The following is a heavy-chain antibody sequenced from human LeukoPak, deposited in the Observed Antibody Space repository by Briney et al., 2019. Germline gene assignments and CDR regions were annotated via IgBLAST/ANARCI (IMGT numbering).Heavy chain of an antibody. CDR3: AKDPHYGGTTPYYFDY. CDR1: GFTFSNYG. V-gene: IGHV3-33*06. Sequence: QPGGSLRLSCAAAGFTFSNYGMHWVRQAPGKGLEWVAVIWYDGSNKYYADSVKGRFTTSRDNSKNTLHLQMNSLRAEDTAVYYCAKDPHYGGTTPYYFDYCGQGTLVTVSS. CDR2: IWYDGSNK. J-gene: IGHJ4*02. D-gene: IGHD4-23*01.